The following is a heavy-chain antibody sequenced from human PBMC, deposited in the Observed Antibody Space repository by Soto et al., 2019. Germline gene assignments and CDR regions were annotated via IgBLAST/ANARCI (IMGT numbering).Heavy chain of an antibody. J-gene: IGHJ4*02. CDR2: ISYDGSNK. V-gene: IGHV3-30*18. D-gene: IGHD5-12*01. Sequence: QVQLVESGGGVVQPGRSLRLSCAASGFTFSSYGMHWVRQAPGKGLEWVAVISYDGSNKYYADSVKGRFTISRDNSKNTLYLQMNSLRAEDTAGYYCAKEEERWLQLGGPFDYRGQGTLVTVSS. CDR3: AKEEERWLQLGGPFDY. CDR1: GFTFSSYG.